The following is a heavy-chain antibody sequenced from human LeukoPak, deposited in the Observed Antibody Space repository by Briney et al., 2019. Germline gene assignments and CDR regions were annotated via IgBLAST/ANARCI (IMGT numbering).Heavy chain of an antibody. D-gene: IGHD1-26*01. J-gene: IGHJ4*02. CDR3: ARDLRVGIFDY. V-gene: IGHV3-33*01. CDR1: GFTFSSYG. CDR2: IWYDGSNK. Sequence: GGSLRLSCAAPGFTFSSYGMHWVRQAPGKGLEWVAVIWYDGSNKYYADSVKGRFTISRDNSKNTLYLQMNSLRAEDTAVYYCARDLRVGIFDYWGQGTLVTVSS.